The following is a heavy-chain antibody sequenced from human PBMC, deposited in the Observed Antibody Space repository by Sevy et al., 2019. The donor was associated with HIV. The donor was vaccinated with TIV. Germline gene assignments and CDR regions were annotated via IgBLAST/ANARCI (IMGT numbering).Heavy chain of an antibody. CDR1: GFTFSNYA. V-gene: IGHV3-23*01. Sequence: GGSLRLSCAASGFTFSNYAMSWVRQAPGKGLEWVSAISCSGGSTYYADSVKGRFTISRDNSKNTLFLQMNSLRAEDTAVYFCAKWSELPSSPFDYWGQGTLVTVSS. CDR3: AKWSELPSSPFDY. J-gene: IGHJ4*02. CDR2: ISCSGGST. D-gene: IGHD1-26*01.